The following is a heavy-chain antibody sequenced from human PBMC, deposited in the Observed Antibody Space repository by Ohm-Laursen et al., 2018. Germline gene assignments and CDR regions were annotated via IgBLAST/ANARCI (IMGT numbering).Heavy chain of an antibody. CDR1: GFTFSHYG. V-gene: IGHV3-30*03. Sequence: RSLRLSCAASGFTFSHYGMHWVRQAPGKGLEWAAVISYDGSNKYYADSVKGRFTISRDNSKNTLYLQMNSLRAEDTAVYYCARDPDSSSWPLYYFDYWGQGTLVTVSS. D-gene: IGHD6-13*01. CDR3: ARDPDSSSWPLYYFDY. J-gene: IGHJ4*02. CDR2: ISYDGSNK.